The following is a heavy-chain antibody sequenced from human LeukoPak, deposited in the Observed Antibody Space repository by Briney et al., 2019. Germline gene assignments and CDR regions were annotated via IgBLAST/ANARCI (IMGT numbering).Heavy chain of an antibody. CDR2: VSGSGGST. J-gene: IGHJ4*02. CDR1: GFTLSGYG. Sequence: GSLRLSCAASGFTLSGYGMSWVRQAPGKGLEWVSTVSGSGGSTYYADSVKGRFTFSRDNSENTLYLQMNSLRAEDTAIYYCARRRYDSSRHHDYWGQGTLVTVSS. V-gene: IGHV3-23*01. D-gene: IGHD3-22*01. CDR3: ARRRYDSSRHHDY.